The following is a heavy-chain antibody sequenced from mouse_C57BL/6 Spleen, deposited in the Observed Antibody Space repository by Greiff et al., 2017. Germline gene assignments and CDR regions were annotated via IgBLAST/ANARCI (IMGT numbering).Heavy chain of an antibody. CDR3: VRDSCLYYSNYEGAMDY. CDR2: IRSKSSNTAT. V-gene: IGHV10-3*01. CDR1: GFTFNTYA. D-gene: IGHD2-5*01. J-gene: IGHJ4*01. Sequence: EVKLVESGGGLVQPKGSLKLSCAASGFTFNTYAMHWVRQAPGKGMEWVGRIRSKSSNTATYYADSVKDRFTISTDDSKTMLYLQMNNLKTEDTAMYYCVRDSCLYYSNYEGAMDYWGQGTSVTVSS.